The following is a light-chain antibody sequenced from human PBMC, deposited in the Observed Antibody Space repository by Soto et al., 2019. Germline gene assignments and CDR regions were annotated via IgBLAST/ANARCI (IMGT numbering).Light chain of an antibody. CDR1: QSVSSN. CDR3: QQYNNWPT. CDR2: GAS. J-gene: IGKJ1*01. V-gene: IGKV3-15*01. Sequence: EIVMTQSPATLSVSPGERATLSCRASQSVSSNLAWYQQKPGQAPRFLIYGASTRATGIPARFSGSGSGTEFTITISSLQSEDFEVYYCQQYNNWPTFGQGTKVEIK.